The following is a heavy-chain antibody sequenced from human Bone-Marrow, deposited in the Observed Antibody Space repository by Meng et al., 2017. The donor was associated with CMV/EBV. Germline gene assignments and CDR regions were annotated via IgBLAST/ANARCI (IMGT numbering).Heavy chain of an antibody. V-gene: IGHV4-39*07. CDR1: GGSISSSSYY. Sequence: SETLSLTCIVSGGSISSSSYYWGWIRQPPGKGLEWIASIYYSGITYYNPSLKSRVTISVDTSKNQFSLKLSSVTAADTAVYYCARRGRLGYSSSSGRNYGMDVWGQGTTVTVSS. CDR2: IYYSGIT. J-gene: IGHJ6*02. D-gene: IGHD6-6*01. CDR3: ARRGRLGYSSSSGRNYGMDV.